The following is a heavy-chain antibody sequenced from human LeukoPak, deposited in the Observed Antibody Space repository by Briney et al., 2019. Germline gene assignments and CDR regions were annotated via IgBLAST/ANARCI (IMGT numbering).Heavy chain of an antibody. V-gene: IGHV4-31*03. D-gene: IGHD3-22*01. Sequence: SQTLSLTCTVSGGFISSGGYYWSWSRQHPGKGLEWIGYIYYSGSTYYNPSLKSRVTISVDTSKNQFSLKLSSVTAADTAVYYCARYHYYDSPGWFDPWGQGTLVTVSS. J-gene: IGHJ5*02. CDR3: ARYHYYDSPGWFDP. CDR2: IYYSGST. CDR1: GGFISSGGYY.